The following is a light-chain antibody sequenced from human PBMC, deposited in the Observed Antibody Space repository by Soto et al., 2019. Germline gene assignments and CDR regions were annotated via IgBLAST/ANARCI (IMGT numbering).Light chain of an antibody. Sequence: DIQMTQSPSSLSAFVGDRVTITCRASQGISNHLAWYQQKVGEVPKLLIFAAATLQSGVPSRFSGSGSGTDFTLTISSLQPEDDATYYCQKYNSAPLTFGGGTKVEIK. CDR1: QGISNH. V-gene: IGKV1-27*01. CDR2: AAA. J-gene: IGKJ4*01. CDR3: QKYNSAPLT.